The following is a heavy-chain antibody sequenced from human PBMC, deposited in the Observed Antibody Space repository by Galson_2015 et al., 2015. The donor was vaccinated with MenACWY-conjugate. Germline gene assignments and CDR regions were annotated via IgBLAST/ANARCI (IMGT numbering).Heavy chain of an antibody. Sequence: TLSLTCTVSGGSISSSSYFWGWIRQPPGKGLEWIGTISYSGSTHYNPSLNNRVTVSADTSKNQFSLNVNSVTAADTALYYCARRSARLTLGAFDIWDQGTMVTVSS. V-gene: IGHV4-39*01. D-gene: IGHD4-23*01. CDR1: GGSISSSSYF. CDR2: ISYSGST. J-gene: IGHJ3*02. CDR3: ARRSARLTLGAFDI.